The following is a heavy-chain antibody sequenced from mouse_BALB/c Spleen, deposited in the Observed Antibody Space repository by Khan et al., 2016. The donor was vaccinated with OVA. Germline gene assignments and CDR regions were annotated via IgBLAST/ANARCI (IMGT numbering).Heavy chain of an antibody. J-gene: IGHJ3*01. CDR1: GYSFTSYY. Sequence: VQLKQSGPELMKPGTSVNISCKASGYSFTSYYIHWVKQSHGKSLEWIGYIDPFNGGTDYNQKFKCKATLSVDKSSSTAYMHLSSLAAEDSAVYYCVRGTFAYWGQGTLVTVSA. CDR2: IDPFNGGT. CDR3: VRGTFAY. V-gene: IGHV1S135*01. D-gene: IGHD3-3*01.